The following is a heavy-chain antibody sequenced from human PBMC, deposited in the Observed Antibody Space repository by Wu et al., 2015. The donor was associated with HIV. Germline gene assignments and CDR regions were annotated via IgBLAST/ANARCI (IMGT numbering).Heavy chain of an antibody. V-gene: IGHV1-46*01. CDR1: GYTFTNYY. Sequence: QVQLVQSGAEVKKPGASMKVSCKASGYTFTNYYMHWVRQAPGEGLEWMGIINPNTGTTSYAQMFQGRVTMTRDTSTTTIYIELSSLRSNDTAVYYCARSKGAFVVDLFDYWGQGTLVTVSS. J-gene: IGHJ4*02. CDR2: INPNTGTT. CDR3: ARSKGAFVVDLFDY. D-gene: IGHD2-15*01.